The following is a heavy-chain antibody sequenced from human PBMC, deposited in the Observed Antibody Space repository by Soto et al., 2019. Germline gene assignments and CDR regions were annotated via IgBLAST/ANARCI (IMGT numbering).Heavy chain of an antibody. CDR2: IKQDGSEK. CDR1: GFTFSSYW. Sequence: AGGSLRLSCAASGFTFSSYWMSWVRQAPGKGLEWVANIKQDGSEKYYVDSVKGRFTISRDNAKNSLYLQMNSLRAEDTAVYYCARGGVGATIRNWFDPWGQGTLVTVS. V-gene: IGHV3-7*04. D-gene: IGHD1-26*01. J-gene: IGHJ5*02. CDR3: ARGGVGATIRNWFDP.